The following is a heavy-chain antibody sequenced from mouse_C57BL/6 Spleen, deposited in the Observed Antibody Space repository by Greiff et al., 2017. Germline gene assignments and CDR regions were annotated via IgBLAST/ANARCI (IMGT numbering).Heavy chain of an antibody. CDR2: IGPEDGDT. D-gene: IGHD1-1*01. CDR3: TTYFFGSRND. J-gene: IGHJ2*01. V-gene: IGHV14-1*01. Sequence: VQLQQSGAELVRPGASVKLSCTASGFNIKDYYMPWVRQRPDQGLEWIGRIGPEDGDTEYAPKVQGKSTMTADNSSNTAYLQLSNLTSEDTAVYYCTTYFFGSRNDWGQGTTLTVSS. CDR1: GFNIKDYY.